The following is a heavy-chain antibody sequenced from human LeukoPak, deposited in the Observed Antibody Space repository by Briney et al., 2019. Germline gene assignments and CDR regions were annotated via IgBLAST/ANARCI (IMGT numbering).Heavy chain of an antibody. J-gene: IGHJ4*02. CDR1: GGTFSSYA. V-gene: IGHV1-69*05. D-gene: IGHD3-22*01. CDR3: ASGNIVSSSGYYYYYFDY. CDR2: IIPIFGTA. Sequence: SVKVSCKASGGTFSSYAISWVRQAPGQGLEWMGGIIPIFGTANYAQKFQGRVTITTDESTSTAYMKLSSLRSEDTAVYYCASGNIVSSSGYYYYYFDYWGQGTLVTVSS.